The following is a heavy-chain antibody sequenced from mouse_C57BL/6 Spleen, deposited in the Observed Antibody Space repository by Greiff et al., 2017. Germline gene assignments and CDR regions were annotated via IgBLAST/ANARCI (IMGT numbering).Heavy chain of an antibody. Sequence: VQLQQPGAELVKPGASVKLSCKASGYTFTSYWMHWVKQRPGRGLEWIGRFDPNSGGTKYNEKFKSKATLTVDKPSSTAYMQLSSLTSEDSAVYYCARGDDGYQSFPYYFDYWGQGTTLTVSS. CDR1: GYTFTSYW. CDR3: ARGDDGYQSFPYYFDY. J-gene: IGHJ2*01. CDR2: FDPNSGGT. V-gene: IGHV1-72*01. D-gene: IGHD2-3*01.